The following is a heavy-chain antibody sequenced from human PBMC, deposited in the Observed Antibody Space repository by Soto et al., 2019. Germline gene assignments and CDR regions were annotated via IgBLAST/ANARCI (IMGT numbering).Heavy chain of an antibody. CDR1: GFTFSSYW. Sequence: GGSLRLSCAASGFTFSSYWMSWVRQAPGKGLEWVSNINESGSDTYYVDSVKGRFTISRDNSKNTLYLQMNSLRAEDTAVYYCAKGRVTIFGVVINFDYWGQGTLVTVSS. V-gene: IGHV3-7*03. J-gene: IGHJ4*02. D-gene: IGHD3-3*01. CDR2: INESGSDT. CDR3: AKGRVTIFGVVINFDY.